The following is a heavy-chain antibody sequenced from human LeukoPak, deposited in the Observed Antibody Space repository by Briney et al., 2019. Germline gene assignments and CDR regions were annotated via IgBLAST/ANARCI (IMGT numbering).Heavy chain of an antibody. Sequence: SENLSLTCAVYGGSFSGYYCSWIRQPPGKGLEWIGEINHSGSTRYNPSLKSRVTISVDASKNQFSLKLSSVTAADTAVYYCAVAGAGSDYYFDYWGQGTLVTGSS. CDR3: AVAGAGSDYYFDY. CDR2: INHSGST. D-gene: IGHD6-13*01. CDR1: GGSFSGYY. J-gene: IGHJ4*02. V-gene: IGHV4-34*01.